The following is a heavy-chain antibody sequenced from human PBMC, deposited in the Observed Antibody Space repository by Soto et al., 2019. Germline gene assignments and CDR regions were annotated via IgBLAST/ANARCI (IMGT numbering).Heavy chain of an antibody. V-gene: IGHV1-3*01. CDR2: INAGNGNT. D-gene: IGHD6-6*01. J-gene: IGHJ4*02. Sequence: ASVKVSCKASGYTFTSYAMHWVRQAPGQRLEWMGWINAGNGNTNYSQKLQGRVTMTTDTSTSTAYMELRSLRSDDTAVYYCARVAIGRKVAARPGPVDYWGQGTLVTVSS. CDR3: ARVAIGRKVAARPGPVDY. CDR1: GYTFTSYA.